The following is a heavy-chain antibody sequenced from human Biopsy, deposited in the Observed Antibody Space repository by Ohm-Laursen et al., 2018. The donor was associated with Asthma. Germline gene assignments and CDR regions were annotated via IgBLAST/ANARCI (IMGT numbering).Heavy chain of an antibody. CDR1: GYTFIHYA. CDR3: ARTYYDFLTGQVRDVFGV. Sequence: ASVKVSCKASGYTFIHYAIHWVRQAPGQRLEWMGWINAGNGNTKYSQKFQGRVSITRDTSARTAYMDLSSLRSEGTAVYYCARTYYDFLTGQVRDVFGVWGQGTMVTVSS. J-gene: IGHJ3*01. V-gene: IGHV1-3*01. CDR2: INAGNGNT. D-gene: IGHD3-9*01.